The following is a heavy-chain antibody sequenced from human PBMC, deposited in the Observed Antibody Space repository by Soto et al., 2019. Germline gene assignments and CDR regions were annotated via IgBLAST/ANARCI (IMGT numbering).Heavy chain of an antibody. Sequence: QVQLVQSGAEVKKPGSSVKVSCKDSGGTFSSYAISWVRQAPGQGLEWMGGIIPIFGTANYAQKFQGRVTINADESTSTAYMELRSLGSEDTAVYYCARDKERYSYGPGYYYGMDVWGQGTTVTVSS. J-gene: IGHJ6*02. CDR3: ARDKERYSYGPGYYYGMDV. CDR2: IIPIFGTA. V-gene: IGHV1-69*01. CDR1: GGTFSSYA. D-gene: IGHD5-18*01.